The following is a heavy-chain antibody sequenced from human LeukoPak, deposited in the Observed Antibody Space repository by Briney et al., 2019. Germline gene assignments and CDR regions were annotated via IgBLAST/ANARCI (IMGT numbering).Heavy chain of an antibody. J-gene: IGHJ4*02. CDR1: GFTFSSYS. CDR3: ARVYCTNGVCLD. D-gene: IGHD2-8*01. V-gene: IGHV3-21*01. CDR2: ISSSSSYI. Sequence: KPGGSLRLSCAASGFTFSSYSMNWVRQAPGKGLEWVSSISSSSSYIYYADSVKGRFTISRDNAKNSLYLQMNSLRAEDTAVYYCARVYCTNGVCLDWGQGTLVTVSS.